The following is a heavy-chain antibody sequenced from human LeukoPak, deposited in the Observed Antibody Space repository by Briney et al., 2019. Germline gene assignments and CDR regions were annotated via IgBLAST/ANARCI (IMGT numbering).Heavy chain of an antibody. V-gene: IGHV4-59*08. CDR3: ARTRGYSGRYYYMDV. D-gene: IGHD5-12*01. CDR2: IYYGESP. J-gene: IGHJ6*03. Sequence: SETLSLTCTVSGDSITAYFWSWIRQPPGKGLEWIGYIYYGESPKYNTSLKSRVTISVDTSNNQLSLKLSSVTAADTAVYYCARTRGYSGRYYYMDVWGRGTTVTVSS. CDR1: GDSITAYF.